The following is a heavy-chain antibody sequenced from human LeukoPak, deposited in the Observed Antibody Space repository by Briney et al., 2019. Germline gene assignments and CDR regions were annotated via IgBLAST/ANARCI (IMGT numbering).Heavy chain of an antibody. CDR2: IHPNSGGT. D-gene: IGHD1-26*01. V-gene: IGHV1-2*06. J-gene: IGHJ3*02. CDR1: GYTFTGDY. CDR3: ATPRGSHPRLVFDI. Sequence: ASVKVSCKASGYTFTGDYMHWVRQAPGQGLEWMGRIHPNSGGTKYAQKFQGRVTMTRDTSIATAYMELSRLRSDDTAVYYCATPRGSHPRLVFDIWGQGTMVTVSS.